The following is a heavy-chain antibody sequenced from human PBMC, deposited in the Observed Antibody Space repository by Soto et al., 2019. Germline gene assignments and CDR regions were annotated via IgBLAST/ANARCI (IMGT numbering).Heavy chain of an antibody. D-gene: IGHD6-13*01. J-gene: IGHJ6*02. V-gene: IGHV1-69*13. CDR3: ARDLSSTRPLLSRLPPMDV. CDR1: GGTFSSYA. Sequence: SVKVSCKASGGTFSSYAISWVRQAPGQGLEWMGGIIPIFGTANYAQKFQGRVTITADESTSTAYMELSSLRSEDTAVYYYARDLSSTRPLLSRLPPMDVWGQGTTVTVSS. CDR2: IIPIFGTA.